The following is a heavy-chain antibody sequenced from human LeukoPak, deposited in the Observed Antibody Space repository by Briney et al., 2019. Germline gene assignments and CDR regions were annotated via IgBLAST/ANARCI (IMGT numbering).Heavy chain of an antibody. D-gene: IGHD1-26*01. J-gene: IGHJ3*01. CDR3: ARVGGSNAFDC. CDR1: GFTFSSYS. Sequence: PGGSLRLSCAASGFTFSSYSVHWVRQAPGKGLVWVSPINSDGSSTSYADSVKGRFTISRDNAKNTLSLQMNSLRAEDTAVYYCARVGGSNAFDCWGQGTMVIVSS. CDR2: INSDGSST. V-gene: IGHV3-74*01.